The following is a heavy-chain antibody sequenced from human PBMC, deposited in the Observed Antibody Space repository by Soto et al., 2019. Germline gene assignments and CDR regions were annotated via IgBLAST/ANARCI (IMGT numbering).Heavy chain of an antibody. CDR1: GFTFSSYS. V-gene: IGHV3-48*01. D-gene: IGHD2-8*01. CDR3: ARSIVPAAFDI. J-gene: IGHJ3*02. CDR2: ISSSSSTI. Sequence: PGGSLRLSCAASGFTFSSYSMNWVRQAPGKGLEWVSYISSSSSTIYYADSVKGRFTISRDNAKNSLYLQMNSLRAEDMAVYYCARSIVPAAFDIWGQGTMVTVSS.